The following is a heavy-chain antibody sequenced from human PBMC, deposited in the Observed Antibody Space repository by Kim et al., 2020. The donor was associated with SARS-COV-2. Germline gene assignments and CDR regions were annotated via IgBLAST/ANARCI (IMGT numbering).Heavy chain of an antibody. CDR3: ARGRAVTKDADY. CDR2: ISDSGGT. J-gene: IGHJ4*02. CDR1: GGSFTGYY. V-gene: IGHV4-59*01. Sequence: SETLSLTCTVSGGSFTGYYWSWIRQSPGKGLEWIGYISDSGGTKYNPSLKSRVTLLVDTSKNQISLKVTSVTAADTAVYFRARGRAVTKDADYWGQGTLVTVSS. D-gene: IGHD4-17*01.